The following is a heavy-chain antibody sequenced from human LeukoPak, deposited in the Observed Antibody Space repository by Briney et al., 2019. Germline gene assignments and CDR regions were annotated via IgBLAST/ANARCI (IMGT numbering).Heavy chain of an antibody. CDR2: INPNSGGT. J-gene: IGHJ4*02. CDR3: ARGGHVVVVAATPGD. CDR1: GYTFTGYY. Sequence: ASVKVSCKASGYTFTGYYKHWVRQAPAQGLEGMGWINPNSGGTNYAQKFQGRVTMTRDTSISTAYMELSRLRSDDTAVYYCARGGHVVVVAATPGDWGQGTLVTVSS. V-gene: IGHV1-2*02. D-gene: IGHD2-15*01.